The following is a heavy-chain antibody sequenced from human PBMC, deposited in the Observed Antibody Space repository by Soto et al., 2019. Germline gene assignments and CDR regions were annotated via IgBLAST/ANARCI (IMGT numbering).Heavy chain of an antibody. CDR1: GYTFSDYQ. CDR2: INPSGGSA. V-gene: IGHV1-46*01. J-gene: IGHJ4*02. Sequence: QVQLVQSGAEVKKPGASVRISCKASGYTFSDYQIHWVRQAPGQGLEWMGVINPSGGSAGYAQKFQGRVTMTSDTSTSTVSMELSSLRFDDTAVYYCARWDYYNCASDYWGQGTLVTVSS. D-gene: IGHD3-10*01. CDR3: ARWDYYNCASDY.